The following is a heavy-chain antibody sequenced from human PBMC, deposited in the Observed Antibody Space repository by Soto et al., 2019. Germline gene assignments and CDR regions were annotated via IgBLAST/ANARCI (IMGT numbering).Heavy chain of an antibody. CDR2: IYYSGST. D-gene: IGHD6-25*01. CDR3: AGEQRGPNYYYYYYMDV. V-gene: IGHV4-39*01. Sequence: SETLSLTCTVSGGSISSSSYYWGWIRQPPGKGLEWIGSIYYSGSTYYNPSLKSRVTISVDTSKNQFSLKLSSVTAADTAVYYCAGEQRGPNYYYYYYMDVWGKGTTVTVSS. J-gene: IGHJ6*03. CDR1: GGSISSSSYY.